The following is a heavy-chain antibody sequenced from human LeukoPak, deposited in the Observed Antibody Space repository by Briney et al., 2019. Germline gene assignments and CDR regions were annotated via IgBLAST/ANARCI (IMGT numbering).Heavy chain of an antibody. D-gene: IGHD3/OR15-3a*01. V-gene: IGHV4-59*03. CDR3: ASLADFWTGYFDH. J-gene: IGHJ4*02. CDR1: GASITSYY. CDR2: IYTGGT. Sequence: SETLSLTCTVSGASITSYYWNWIRQPPGKGLEWLGYIYTGGTNYNPSLKSRIRMSVDKSKSQFSLMLRSVTAVDAAVYYCASLADFWTGYFDHWGQGALATVSS.